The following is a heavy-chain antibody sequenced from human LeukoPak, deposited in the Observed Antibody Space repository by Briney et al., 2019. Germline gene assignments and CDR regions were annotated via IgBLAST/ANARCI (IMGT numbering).Heavy chain of an antibody. D-gene: IGHD6-6*01. Sequence: PGGSLRLSCAASGFTFNTYSMNWVRQAAGKGLEWVSYISSSSSSSTIYYADSVKGRFTISRDNAKNSVYLQMNSLRAEDTAVYYCARGIGWYSSSSLDYWGQGTLVTVSS. V-gene: IGHV3-48*01. CDR3: ARGIGWYSSSSLDY. J-gene: IGHJ4*02. CDR1: GFTFNTYS. CDR2: ISSSSSSSTI.